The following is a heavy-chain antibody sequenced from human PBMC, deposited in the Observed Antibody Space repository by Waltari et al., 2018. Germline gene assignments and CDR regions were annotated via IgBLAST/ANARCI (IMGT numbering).Heavy chain of an antibody. CDR3: ATLGERWLQSYFDY. Sequence: QVQLVQSGAEVKKPGSSVKVSCKVSGGTFSSYAIRWGRQAPGQGLEWMGGTIPIFGTANYAQKFQGRVTITADESTSTAYMELSSLRSEDRAVYYCATLGERWLQSYFDYWGQGTLVTVSS. D-gene: IGHD3-10*01. CDR1: GGTFSSYA. J-gene: IGHJ4*02. V-gene: IGHV1-69*13. CDR2: TIPIFGTA.